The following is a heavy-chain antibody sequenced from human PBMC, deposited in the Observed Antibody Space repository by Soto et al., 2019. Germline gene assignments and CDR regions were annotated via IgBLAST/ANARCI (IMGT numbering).Heavy chain of an antibody. V-gene: IGHV3-74*01. D-gene: IGHD5-12*01. CDR2: INSDGSST. Sequence: GGSLRLSCAASGFTFSSYWMHWVRQAPGKGLVWVSRINSDGSSTSYADSVKGRFTISRDNAKNTLYLQMNSLRAEDTAVYYCARDLLSGYDYGRYYGMDVWGQGTTVTV. CDR3: ARDLLSGYDYGRYYGMDV. CDR1: GFTFSSYW. J-gene: IGHJ6*02.